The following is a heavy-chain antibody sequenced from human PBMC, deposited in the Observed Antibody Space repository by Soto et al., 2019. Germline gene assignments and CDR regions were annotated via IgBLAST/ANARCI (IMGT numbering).Heavy chain of an antibody. D-gene: IGHD2-2*01. CDR2: ISYDGSNK. CDR1: GFTFSSYG. Sequence: GGSLRLSCAASGFTFSSYGMHWVRQAPGKGLEWVAVISYDGSNKYYADSVKGRFTISRDNSKNTLYLQMNSLRAEDTAVYYRAKDGDIVLVPAQYGPYYYYGMDVWGQGTTVTVSS. J-gene: IGHJ6*02. CDR3: AKDGDIVLVPAQYGPYYYYGMDV. V-gene: IGHV3-30*18.